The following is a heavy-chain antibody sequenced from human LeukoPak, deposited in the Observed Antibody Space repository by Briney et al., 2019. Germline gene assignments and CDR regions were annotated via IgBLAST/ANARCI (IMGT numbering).Heavy chain of an antibody. Sequence: PSETLSLTCTVSGGSISSGGYYWSWIRQPPGKGLEWIGYIYHSGSTYYNPSLKSRVTISVDRSKNQFSLKLSSVTAADTAVYYCARDRTDWNYIFDYWGQGTLVTVSS. CDR1: GGSISSGGYY. V-gene: IGHV4-30-2*01. CDR2: IYHSGST. D-gene: IGHD1-7*01. CDR3: ARDRTDWNYIFDY. J-gene: IGHJ4*02.